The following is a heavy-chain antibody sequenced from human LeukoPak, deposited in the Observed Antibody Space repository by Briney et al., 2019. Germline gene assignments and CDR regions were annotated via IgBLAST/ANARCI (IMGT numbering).Heavy chain of an antibody. V-gene: IGHV3-23*01. D-gene: IGHD3-22*01. Sequence: GGTLRLSCAASGFTFSSYGMSWVRQAPGKGLEWVSAISGSGGSTYYADSVKGRFTISRDNSKNTLYLQMNSLRAEDTAVYYCAKGITMIVVVIDFDYWGQGTLVTVSS. CDR3: AKGITMIVVVIDFDY. CDR1: GFTFSSYG. J-gene: IGHJ4*02. CDR2: ISGSGGST.